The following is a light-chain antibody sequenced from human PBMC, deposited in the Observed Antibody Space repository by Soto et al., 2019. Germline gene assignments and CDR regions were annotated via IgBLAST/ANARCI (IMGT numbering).Light chain of an antibody. Sequence: EIVLTQSPGTRSLSVGEGAVLSGRARQSVITNLAWYQQRPGQAPRLLIYGASTRATGVPARFSGTGSGTEFTLTISSRQSEDFAVYYCQQYNNWRPWTFGQGTKVDIK. J-gene: IGKJ1*01. CDR2: GAS. CDR3: QQYNNWRPWT. V-gene: IGKV3-15*01. CDR1: QSVITN.